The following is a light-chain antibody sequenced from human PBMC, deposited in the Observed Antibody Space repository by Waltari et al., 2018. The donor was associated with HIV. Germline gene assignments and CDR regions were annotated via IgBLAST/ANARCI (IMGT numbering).Light chain of an antibody. Sequence: QSALTQPASVSGSPGQSITVSCTGTSSDVGGYNYVSWYQQHPGKAPKLLISDVNKRPSGVSDRFSGSKSGNTASLTISGLQAEDEAHYYCSSYTSSSTPYVIFGGGTKLTVL. J-gene: IGLJ2*01. CDR3: SSYTSSSTPYVI. CDR1: SSDVGGYNY. V-gene: IGLV2-14*01. CDR2: DVN.